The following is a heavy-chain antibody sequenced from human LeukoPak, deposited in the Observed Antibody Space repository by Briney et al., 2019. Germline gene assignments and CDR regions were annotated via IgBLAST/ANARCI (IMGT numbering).Heavy chain of an antibody. CDR3: ARVNDFWSGLFPVGYYYYYMDV. V-gene: IGHV1-2*02. Sequence: GASVKVSCKASGYTFTGYYMHWVQQAPGQGLEWMGWINPNSGGTNYAQKFQGRVTMTRDTSISTAYMELSRLRSDDTAVYYCARVNDFWSGLFPVGYYYYYMDVWGKGTTVTVSS. D-gene: IGHD3-3*01. CDR2: INPNSGGT. J-gene: IGHJ6*03. CDR1: GYTFTGYY.